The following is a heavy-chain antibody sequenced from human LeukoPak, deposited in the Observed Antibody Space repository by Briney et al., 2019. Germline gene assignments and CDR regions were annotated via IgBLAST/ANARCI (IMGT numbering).Heavy chain of an antibody. Sequence: ASVKVSCNASGGTFSSYAISWVRQAPGRGLEWMGWINPNSGGTNYAQKFQGRVTMTRDTSISTAYMELRSLRSDDTAVYYCARDVSGDWFDPWGQGTLVTVSS. CDR3: ARDVSGDWFDP. CDR1: GGTFSSYA. D-gene: IGHD1-26*01. V-gene: IGHV1-2*02. J-gene: IGHJ5*02. CDR2: INPNSGGT.